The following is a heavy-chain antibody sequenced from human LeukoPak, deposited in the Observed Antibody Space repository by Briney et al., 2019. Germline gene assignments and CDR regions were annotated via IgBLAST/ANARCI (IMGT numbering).Heavy chain of an antibody. CDR1: GGSISSYY. D-gene: IGHD2-2*01. CDR2: IYYSGST. CDR3: ARVAFCSSTSCAVRYYGMDV. J-gene: IGHJ6*02. Sequence: SETLSLTCTVSGGSISSYYWSWIRQPPGKGLEWIGYIYYSGSTNYNPSLKSRVTISVDTSKNQFSLKLSSVTAADTAVYYCARVAFCSSTSCAVRYYGMDVWGQGTTVTVSS. V-gene: IGHV4-59*01.